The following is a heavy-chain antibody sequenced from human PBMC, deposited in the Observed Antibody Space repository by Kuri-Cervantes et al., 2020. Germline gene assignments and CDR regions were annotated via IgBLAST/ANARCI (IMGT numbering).Heavy chain of an antibody. CDR1: GGSFSGYY. J-gene: IGHJ3*02. V-gene: IGHV4-34*01. CDR3: ARALAFDI. CDR2: VNHSGST. Sequence: SQTLSLTCAVYGGSFSGYYWSWIRQPPGKGLEWIGEVNHSGSTNYNPSLKSRVTISVDTSKNQFSLKLSSVTAADTAVYYCARALAFDIWGQGTMVTVSS.